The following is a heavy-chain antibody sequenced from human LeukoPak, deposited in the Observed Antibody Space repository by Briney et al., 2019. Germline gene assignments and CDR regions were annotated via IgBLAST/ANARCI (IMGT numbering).Heavy chain of an antibody. V-gene: IGHV7-4-1*02. Sequence: VASVKVSCKASGYTFTSYAMNWVRQAPGQGLEWMGWINTNTGNPTYAQGFTGRFVFSLDTSVSTAYLQISSLKAEDTAVYYCARDFAVKYSSSWYRGGDFDYWGQGTLVTVSS. D-gene: IGHD6-13*01. J-gene: IGHJ4*02. CDR2: INTNTGNP. CDR3: ARDFAVKYSSSWYRGGDFDY. CDR1: GYTFTSYA.